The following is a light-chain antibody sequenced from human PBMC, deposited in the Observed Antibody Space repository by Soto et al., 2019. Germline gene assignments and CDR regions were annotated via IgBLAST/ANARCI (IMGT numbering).Light chain of an antibody. CDR3: HQYGSSPPVT. CDR1: QSVSSSY. Sequence: ENVLTQSPVTLSLSPGETATLSCRASQSVSSSYLAWYQQKPGQAPRLLIYGASSRATGIPDRFSGSGSGTDFTLTISRLEPEDFAMYYCHQYGSSPPVTFGQGTRLEIK. J-gene: IGKJ5*01. V-gene: IGKV3-20*01. CDR2: GAS.